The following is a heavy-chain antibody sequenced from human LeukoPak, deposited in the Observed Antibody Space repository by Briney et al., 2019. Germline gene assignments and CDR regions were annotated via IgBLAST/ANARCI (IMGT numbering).Heavy chain of an antibody. V-gene: IGHV5-51*01. CDR2: IYPGDSDT. D-gene: IGHD6-19*01. CDR1: GYSFTSYW. CDR3: ASSAYSSGWYGAHFDY. J-gene: IGHJ4*02. Sequence: ESLKISCKGSGYSFTSYWIGWVRQMPGKGLEWMGIIYPGDSDTRYSPSFQGQVTISADKSISTAYLQWSSLRASDTAIYYCASSAYSSGWYGAHFDYWGQGTLVTVSS.